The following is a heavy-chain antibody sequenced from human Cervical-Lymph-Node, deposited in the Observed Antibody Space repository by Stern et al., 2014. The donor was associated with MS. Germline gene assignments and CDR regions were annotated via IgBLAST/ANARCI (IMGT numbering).Heavy chain of an antibody. D-gene: IGHD2-21*02. J-gene: IGHJ6*02. Sequence: VQLVESGAEVKKPGASVKVSCKVSGYTLTEMPLHWGRQAPGQGLTWMGGLDPQHGETVNARKIRGRGTRAEDRSTDTAFMELTSLRSDDTAVYYCATHRGRVTYYYGLDVWGQGTTVT. V-gene: IGHV1-24*01. CDR3: ATHRGRVTYYYGLDV. CDR2: LDPQHGET. CDR1: GYTLTEMP.